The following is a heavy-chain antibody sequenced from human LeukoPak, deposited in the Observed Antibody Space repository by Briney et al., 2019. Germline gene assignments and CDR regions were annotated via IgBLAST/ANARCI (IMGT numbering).Heavy chain of an antibody. Sequence: SETLSLTCAVYGGSFSGYYWSWIRQPPGKGLEWIGEINHTGSTNYNPSLKSRVTISVDASKTQFSLRLSSVTAADTAVYYCARGQIVRVPTGYTTWGQGTLVTVSS. V-gene: IGHV4-34*01. CDR2: INHTGST. D-gene: IGHD3-9*01. CDR1: GGSFSGYY. CDR3: ARGQIVRVPTGYTT. J-gene: IGHJ5*02.